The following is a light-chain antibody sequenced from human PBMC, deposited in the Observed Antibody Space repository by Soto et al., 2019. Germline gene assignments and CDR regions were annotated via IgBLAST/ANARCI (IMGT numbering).Light chain of an antibody. CDR1: QGISSY. V-gene: IGKV1-9*01. CDR2: AAS. Sequence: IQLTHSLSSVSASVRDRVTITCRASQGISSYLAWYQQKPGKAPKLLIYAASTLQSGVPSRFSGSGSGTDFTLTISSLQPEDFATYYCLQHNSYPPTFGQGAWWIS. CDR3: LQHNSYPPT. J-gene: IGKJ1*01.